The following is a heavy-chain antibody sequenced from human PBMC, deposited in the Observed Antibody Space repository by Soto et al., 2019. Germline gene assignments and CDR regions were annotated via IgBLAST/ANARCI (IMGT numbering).Heavy chain of an antibody. Sequence: GGSLRLSCAASGFTFSSYAMSWVRQAPGKGLEWVSAISGSGGSTYYADSVKGRFTISRDNSKNTLYLQMNSLRAEDTAVYYCANTKEPIFGVVTNPYYYYYGLDVWGQGTTVT. CDR2: ISGSGGST. CDR3: ANTKEPIFGVVTNPYYYYYGLDV. J-gene: IGHJ6*02. CDR1: GFTFSSYA. V-gene: IGHV3-23*01. D-gene: IGHD3-3*01.